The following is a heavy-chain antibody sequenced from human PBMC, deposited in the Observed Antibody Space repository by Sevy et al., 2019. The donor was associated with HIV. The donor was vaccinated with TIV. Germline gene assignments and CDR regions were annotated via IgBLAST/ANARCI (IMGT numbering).Heavy chain of an antibody. V-gene: IGHV4-30-4*01. D-gene: IGHD6-19*01. CDR3: ARGAAVAGHFYFDY. CDR1: GGSISSDDYY. J-gene: IGHJ4*02. CDR2: IFFSQST. Sequence: SETLSLTCAVSGGSISSDDYYWSWIRQPPGKGLEWIGYIFFSQSTYYNPSLKSRVVISDDTSKNQFSLRLASVTAADTAVYYCARGAAVAGHFYFDYWGQGTLVTVSS.